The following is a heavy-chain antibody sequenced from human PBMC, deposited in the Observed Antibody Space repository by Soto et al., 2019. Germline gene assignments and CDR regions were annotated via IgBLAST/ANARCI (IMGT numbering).Heavy chain of an antibody. D-gene: IGHD6-13*01. CDR3: AKASGSSWPYYFDS. Sequence: GGSLRLSCTASGFSFSSYVMAWVRQAPGKGLEWVPAMTDDGGSTYYPDSVKGRFTISRDNSAKTLYLQMGSLRADDTAVYYCAKASGSSWPYYFDSWGQGTLVTVSS. V-gene: IGHV3-23*01. CDR1: GFSFSSYV. J-gene: IGHJ4*02. CDR2: MTDDGGST.